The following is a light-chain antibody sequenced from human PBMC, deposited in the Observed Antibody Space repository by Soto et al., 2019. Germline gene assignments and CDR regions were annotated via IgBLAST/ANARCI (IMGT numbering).Light chain of an antibody. CDR1: QGVTTN. Sequence: EIVMTQSPATLSVSPGERATLSCRAGQGVTTNFAWYQQKSGQSPRLLIYDVSIRATGIPDRFSGSGSGSDFTLTISRLEPEDFAVYYCQQYGTFGQGTKVDI. V-gene: IGKV3D-15*01. CDR3: QQYGT. J-gene: IGKJ1*01. CDR2: DVS.